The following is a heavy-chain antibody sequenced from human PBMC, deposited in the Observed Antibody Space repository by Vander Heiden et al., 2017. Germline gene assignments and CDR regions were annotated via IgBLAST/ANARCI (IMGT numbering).Heavy chain of an antibody. V-gene: IGHV3-11*01. Sequence: QVQLVESGGGLVKPGGSLRLSCAASGFTYINHYMNWVRQAPGKGAEWVSCITTESDVFYAGSVKGRFTISRDNAKNSLYLQMSSLRVEDTAVYYCTREPDTSNKIDYWGQGTLVTVSP. D-gene: IGHD2-2*01. J-gene: IGHJ4*02. CDR1: GFTYINHY. CDR3: TREPDTSNKIDY. CDR2: ITTESDV.